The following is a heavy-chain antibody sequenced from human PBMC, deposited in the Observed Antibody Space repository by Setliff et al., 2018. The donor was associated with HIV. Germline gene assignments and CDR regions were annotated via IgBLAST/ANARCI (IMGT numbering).Heavy chain of an antibody. CDR2: IFSSGSS. J-gene: IGHJ4*02. D-gene: IGHD3-22*01. CDR1: GGSISRGDHF. CDR3: ARLRITMIMMLNYFDY. Sequence: SETLSLTCDVSGGSISRGDHFWTWIRQHPGKGLEWIGYIFSSGSSYYNPSLRSRVNISVDTTKNQFSLELTSVSAADTAVYFCARLRITMIMMLNYFDYWGQGTLVTVSS. V-gene: IGHV4-31*11.